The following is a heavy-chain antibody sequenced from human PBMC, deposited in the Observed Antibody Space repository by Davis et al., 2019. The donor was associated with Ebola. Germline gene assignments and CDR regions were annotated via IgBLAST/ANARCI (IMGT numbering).Heavy chain of an antibody. CDR3: AKDVRGFNRPMDK. D-gene: IGHD2/OR15-2a*01. J-gene: IGHJ4*02. Sequence: SVKVSCKAFGFTFSGSGMQWVRQARGQRLEWIGSIVVGSGNTNYAQKFRQRLTMTRDMSTSTVYMELRSLRFEDTAVYYCAKDVRGFNRPMDKWGQGTLVTVSS. V-gene: IGHV1-58*02. CDR2: IVVGSGNT. CDR1: GFTFSGSG.